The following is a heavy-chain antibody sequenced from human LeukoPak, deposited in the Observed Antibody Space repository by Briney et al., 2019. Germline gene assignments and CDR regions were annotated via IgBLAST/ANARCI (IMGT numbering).Heavy chain of an antibody. Sequence: ASVKVSCKASGYTFTSYYMHWVRQAPGQGLEWMGWINPNSGGTNYAQKFQGRVTMTRDTSISTAYMELSSLRSEDTAVYYCARASYYFDYWGQGTLVTVSS. CDR1: GYTFTSYY. CDR2: INPNSGGT. V-gene: IGHV1-2*02. D-gene: IGHD6-6*01. CDR3: ARASYYFDY. J-gene: IGHJ4*02.